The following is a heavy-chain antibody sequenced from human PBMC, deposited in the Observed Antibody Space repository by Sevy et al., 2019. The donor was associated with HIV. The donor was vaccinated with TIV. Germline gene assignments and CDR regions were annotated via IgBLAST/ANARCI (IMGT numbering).Heavy chain of an antibody. J-gene: IGHJ3*01. CDR3: AKDRAEMVGDAFDF. D-gene: IGHD3-10*02. Sequence: GGSLRLSCAASGFPFSSYAMSWVRQAPGKGLEWVSAIGGSGVSTYYADSVKGRFSISRENSKNTLYLQMNSLRAEDEAVYYCAKDRAEMVGDAFDFWGQGTMVTVSS. CDR2: IGGSGVST. CDR1: GFPFSSYA. V-gene: IGHV3-23*01.